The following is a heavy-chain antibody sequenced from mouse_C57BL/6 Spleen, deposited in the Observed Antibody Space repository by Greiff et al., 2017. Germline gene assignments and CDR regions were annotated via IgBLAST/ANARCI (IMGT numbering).Heavy chain of an antibody. Sequence: QVQLQQPGAELVKPGASVKLSCKASGYTFTSYWMHWVKQRPGRGLEWIGRIDPNSGGTKYNEKFKSKATLTVDKPSSTAYMQLSSLTSEDSTVYYCAIDGSSYVGGRYFDVWGTGTTVTVSS. J-gene: IGHJ1*03. CDR2: IDPNSGGT. CDR1: GYTFTSYW. V-gene: IGHV1-72*01. D-gene: IGHD1-1*01. CDR3: AIDGSSYVGGRYFDV.